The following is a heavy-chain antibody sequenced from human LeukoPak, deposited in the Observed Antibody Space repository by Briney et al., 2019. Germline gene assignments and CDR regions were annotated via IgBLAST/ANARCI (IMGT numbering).Heavy chain of an antibody. Sequence: SETLSLTCTVSGGSISSYYWSWIRQPPGKGLEWIGYIYYSGSTNYNPSLKSRVTISVDTSKNQFSLKLSSVTAADTAVYYCARVRQQLVLWFDPWGQGTLVTVSS. J-gene: IGHJ5*02. V-gene: IGHV4-59*01. CDR1: GGSISSYY. D-gene: IGHD6-13*01. CDR3: ARVRQQLVLWFDP. CDR2: IYYSGST.